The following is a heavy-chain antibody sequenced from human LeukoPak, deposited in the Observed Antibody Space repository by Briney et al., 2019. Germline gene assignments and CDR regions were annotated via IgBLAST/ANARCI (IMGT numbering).Heavy chain of an antibody. V-gene: IGHV4-31*03. J-gene: IGHJ2*01. Sequence: SETLSLTCTVSGGSISSDEYYWSWIRQHPGKGLEWIGYIHYSGSTYCNPSLKSRLTISVDTSKNQFSLKLSSVTAADTAVYYCARQRSYNWHFDLWGRGTLVTVSS. CDR3: ARQRSYNWHFDL. CDR1: GGSISSDEYY. CDR2: IHYSGST. D-gene: IGHD3-10*01.